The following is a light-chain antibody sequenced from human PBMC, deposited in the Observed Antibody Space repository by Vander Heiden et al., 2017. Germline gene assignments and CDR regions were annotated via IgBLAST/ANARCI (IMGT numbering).Light chain of an antibody. CDR2: GIN. CDR1: SSNIGRNP. J-gene: IGLJ2*01. V-gene: IGLV1-44*01. CDR3: AAWDDSLVL. Sequence: QSAPTLPPSASGTPGLRVTISCSGSSSNIGRNPVTWYPQPPGKAPKVLMYGINQRPSGVPDRFSGSKSGTTAFLAISGLQSEDEAVYYCAAWDDSLVLFGGGTNLTVL.